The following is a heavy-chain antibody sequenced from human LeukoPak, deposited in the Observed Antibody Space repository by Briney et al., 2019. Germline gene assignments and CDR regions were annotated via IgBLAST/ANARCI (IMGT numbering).Heavy chain of an antibody. J-gene: IGHJ4*02. D-gene: IGHD5-12*01. V-gene: IGHV3-30*04. CDR3: ARETDLDITFDY. CDR1: GFTFTSYA. CDR2: MSSDGSDK. Sequence: GGSLRLSCAASGFTFTSYAMHWVRQAPGKGLEWVADMSSDGSDKDYADSVKGRFTISRDNSNNTLYLQISSLSAEDTALYYCARETDLDITFDYWGQGTLVTVSS.